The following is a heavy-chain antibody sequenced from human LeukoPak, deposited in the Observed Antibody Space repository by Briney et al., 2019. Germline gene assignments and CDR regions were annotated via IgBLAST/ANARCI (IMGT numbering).Heavy chain of an antibody. CDR1: GFTFSSNW. Sequence: GGSLRLSCAASGFTFSSNWMSWVRQAPGKGLEWVANINKDGSEKYYVDSVKGRFTISRDNAKNSLYLQMNSLRAEDTAVYYCASNGDHYYGSGSYGAFDIWGQGTMVTVSS. CDR2: INKDGSEK. D-gene: IGHD3-10*01. V-gene: IGHV3-7*01. J-gene: IGHJ3*02. CDR3: ASNGDHYYGSGSYGAFDI.